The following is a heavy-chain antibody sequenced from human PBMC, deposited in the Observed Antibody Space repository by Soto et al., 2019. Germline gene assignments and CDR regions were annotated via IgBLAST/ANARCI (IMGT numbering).Heavy chain of an antibody. V-gene: IGHV4-59*08. CDR1: GGSISSYS. CDR2: IYYTGST. Sequence: QVQLQESGPGLVKPSETLSLTCTVSGGSISSYSWSWIRQPPGKGLEWIANIYYTGSTNYNPSHTRRVTISVDTSRYRCSLTRSSVTAADTAVYYCERHYGDYYYYYSMDVWGKGTTVTVSS. CDR3: ERHYGDYYYYYSMDV. D-gene: IGHD4-17*01. J-gene: IGHJ6*04.